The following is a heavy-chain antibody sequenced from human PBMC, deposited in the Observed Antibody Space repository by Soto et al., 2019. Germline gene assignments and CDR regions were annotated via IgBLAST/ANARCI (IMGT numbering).Heavy chain of an antibody. CDR1: GGSISPYY. V-gene: IGHV4-59*01. Sequence: SETLSLTCTVSGGSISPYYWTWIRQPRGKGLEWIGYVYYNGNTNYNPSLKSRVTMSVDTSKSQFSLKVTSMTAADTAVYYCARDPLWFGEIGYFDYWGQGALVTVSS. CDR3: ARDPLWFGEIGYFDY. CDR2: VYYNGNT. D-gene: IGHD3-10*01. J-gene: IGHJ4*02.